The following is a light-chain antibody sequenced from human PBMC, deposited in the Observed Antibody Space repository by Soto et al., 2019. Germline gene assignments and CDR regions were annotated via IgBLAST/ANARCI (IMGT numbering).Light chain of an antibody. V-gene: IGLV4-69*01. CDR1: SGHSSYA. CDR3: QTWGTGIWV. CDR2: LTSDGSH. J-gene: IGLJ3*02. Sequence: QLVLTQPPSASASLGASVKLTCTLSSGHSSYAIAWYQQQPEKGPRYLMKLTSDGSHSKGDGIPDRFSGSSSGAERYLTISSLQSEDEADYYCQTWGTGIWVFGGGTKLTVL.